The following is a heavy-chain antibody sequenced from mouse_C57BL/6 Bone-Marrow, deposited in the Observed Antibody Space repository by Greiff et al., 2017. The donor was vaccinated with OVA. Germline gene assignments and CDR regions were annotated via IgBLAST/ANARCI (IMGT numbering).Heavy chain of an antibody. CDR1: GYTFTDYE. V-gene: IGHV1-15*01. CDR3: TRQDWDGYFDD. CDR2: IDPETGGT. D-gene: IGHD4-1*01. J-gene: IGHJ1*03. Sequence: VQGVESGAELVRPGASVTLSCKASGYTFTDYEMHWVKQTPVHGLEWIGAIDPETGGTAYNQKFKGKAILTADKSSSTAYMELRSLTSEDSAVYYCTRQDWDGYFDDWGTGTTVTVSS.